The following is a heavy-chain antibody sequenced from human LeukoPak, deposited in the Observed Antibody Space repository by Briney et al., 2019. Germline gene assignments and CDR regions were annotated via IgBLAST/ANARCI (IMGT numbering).Heavy chain of an antibody. J-gene: IGHJ6*02. CDR2: INPNSGGT. D-gene: IGHD3-10*01. Sequence: ASVKVSCKASGYTFTGYYMHWVRQAPGQGLEWMGWINPNSGGTNYAQKFQGWVTMTRDTSISTAYMELNSLRSEDTAVYYCGVGTYYYGSGRPEDYYYGMDVWGQGTTVTVSS. V-gene: IGHV1-2*04. CDR1: GYTFTGYY. CDR3: GVGTYYYGSGRPEDYYYGMDV.